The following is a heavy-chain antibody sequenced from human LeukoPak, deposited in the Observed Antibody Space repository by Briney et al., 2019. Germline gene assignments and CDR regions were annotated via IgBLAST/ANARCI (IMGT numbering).Heavy chain of an antibody. CDR2: IYHSGST. J-gene: IGHJ3*02. D-gene: IGHD2-2*01. Sequence: SETLSLTCAVSGGSISSSNWWSWVRQPPGKGLEWIGEIYHSGSTNYNPSLKSRVTISVDKSKNQFSLKLSSVTAADTAVYYCANVRYCSSTSCYVSPKDAFDIWGQGTMVTVSS. V-gene: IGHV4-4*02. CDR3: ANVRYCSSTSCYVSPKDAFDI. CDR1: GGSISSSNW.